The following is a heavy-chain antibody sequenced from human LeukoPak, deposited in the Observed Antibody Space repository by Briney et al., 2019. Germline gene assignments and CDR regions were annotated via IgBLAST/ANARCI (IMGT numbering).Heavy chain of an antibody. J-gene: IGHJ4*02. CDR1: GFTFNNFG. CDR2: MGYEGIHK. V-gene: IGHV3-30*02. Sequence: PGGSLRLSCAASGFTFNNFGMHWVRQAPGKGLEWVAFMGYEGIHKYYADSVKGRFTISKDNSKATLYLQMNSLRPEDTAVYYCARDLHGGYFSDYWGQGTLVTVSS. CDR3: ARDLHGGYFSDY. D-gene: IGHD4-23*01.